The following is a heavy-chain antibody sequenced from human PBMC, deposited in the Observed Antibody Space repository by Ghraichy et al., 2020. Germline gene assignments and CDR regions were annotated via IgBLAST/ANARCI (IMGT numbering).Heavy chain of an antibody. CDR3: VRLGGSESYVDY. CDR1: GYTFTGYY. D-gene: IGHD3-10*01. CDR2: INPNSGGT. Sequence: ASVKVSCKASGYTFTGYYMHWVRQAPGQGLEWMGWINPNSGGTNYAQKFQGRVTMTRDTSISTAYMELSGLRSDDTALYYCVRLGGSESYVDYWGQGTLVTVSS. J-gene: IGHJ4*02. V-gene: IGHV1-2*02.